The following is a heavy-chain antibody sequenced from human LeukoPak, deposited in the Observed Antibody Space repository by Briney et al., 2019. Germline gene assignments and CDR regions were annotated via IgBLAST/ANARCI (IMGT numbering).Heavy chain of an antibody. CDR1: GYTFTSCD. J-gene: IGHJ6*03. V-gene: IGHV1-8*01. CDR2: MNPNSGNT. CDR3: ARVPLSGNFCHYYMDV. Sequence: ASVKVSCKASGYTFTSCDINWVRQAPGQGLEWMGWMNPNSGNTRYAEKLQGRVTMTRDTSISTAYMELSSLKSEDTAVYYCARVPLSGNFCHYYMDVWGKGTTVTVSS. D-gene: IGHD3-10*01.